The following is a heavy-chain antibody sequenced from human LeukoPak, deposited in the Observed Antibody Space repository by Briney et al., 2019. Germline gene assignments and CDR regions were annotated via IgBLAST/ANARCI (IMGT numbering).Heavy chain of an antibody. CDR2: IYGSGVSI. V-gene: IGHV3-23*01. J-gene: IGHJ4*02. D-gene: IGHD1-26*01. CDR3: AKDLGWELPAEAY. Sequence: PGGSLRLSCVASGFTFKNYVMNWVRQAPGKGLEWLATIYGSGVSISYADSVKGRFTISRDYSNNTLYLQMNSLRAEDTAMYYCAKDLGWELPAEAYWGQGILVTVSS. CDR1: GFTFKNYV.